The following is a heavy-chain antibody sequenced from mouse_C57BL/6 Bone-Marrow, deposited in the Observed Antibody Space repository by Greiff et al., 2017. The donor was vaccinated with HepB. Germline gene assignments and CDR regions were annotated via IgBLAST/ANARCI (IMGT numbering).Heavy chain of an antibody. Sequence: EVQLQQSGGDLVKPGGSLKLSCAASGFTFSSYGMSWVRQTPDKRLEWVATISSGGSYTYYPDSVKGRFTISRDNAKNTLYLQMSSLKSEDTAMYYCASFYYGSSFYFDYWGQGTTLTVSS. D-gene: IGHD1-1*01. CDR1: GFTFSSYG. V-gene: IGHV5-6*01. J-gene: IGHJ2*01. CDR2: ISSGGSYT. CDR3: ASFYYGSSFYFDY.